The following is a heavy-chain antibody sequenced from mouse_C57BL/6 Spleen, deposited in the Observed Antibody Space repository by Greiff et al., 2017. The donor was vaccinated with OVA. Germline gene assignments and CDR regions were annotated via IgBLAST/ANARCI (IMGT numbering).Heavy chain of an antibody. CDR3: ARLRRVFDY. CDR2: IHPSDSDT. Sequence: QVQLQQPGAELVKPGASVKVSCKASGYTFTSYWMHWVKQRPGQGLEWIGRIHPSDSDTNYNQKFKGKATLTVDTSSSTAYMELHSLTSEDSAVYFCARLRRVFDYWGQGTTLTVSS. CDR1: GYTFTSYW. J-gene: IGHJ2*01. D-gene: IGHD2-4*01. V-gene: IGHV1-74*01.